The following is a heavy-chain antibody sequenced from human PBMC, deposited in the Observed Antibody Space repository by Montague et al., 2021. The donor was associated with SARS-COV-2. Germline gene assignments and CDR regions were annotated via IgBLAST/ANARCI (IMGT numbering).Heavy chain of an antibody. D-gene: IGHD3-22*01. V-gene: IGHV4-34*01. CDR2: INHSGST. CDR3: ATVQKVSLIIMFRSGWFEP. CDR1: GGSFSGYY. Sequence: SETLSLTCAVYGGSFSGYYWSWIRQPPGKGLEWIGEINHSGSTNYNPSLKSRVTISVDTSKKQFSLRLNSVTAADTAVYYCATVQKVSLIIMFRSGWFEPWGQGTLVTVS. J-gene: IGHJ5*02.